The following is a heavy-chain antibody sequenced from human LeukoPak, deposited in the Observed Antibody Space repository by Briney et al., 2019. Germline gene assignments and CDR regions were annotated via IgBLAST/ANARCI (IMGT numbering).Heavy chain of an antibody. Sequence: ASVKVSCKASGYTFTSYAMHWVRQAPGQRLEWMGWINAGNGNTKYSQKFQGRVTITRDTSASTAYMELSSLRSEDTAVYYCARKITMVGFFDHWGQGTLVTVSS. CDR3: ARKITMVGFFDH. CDR2: INAGNGNT. J-gene: IGHJ4*02. V-gene: IGHV1-3*01. D-gene: IGHD3-10*01. CDR1: GYTFTSYA.